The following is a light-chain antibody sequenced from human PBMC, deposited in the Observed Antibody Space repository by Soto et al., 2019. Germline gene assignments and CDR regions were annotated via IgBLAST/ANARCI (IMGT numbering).Light chain of an antibody. CDR2: DAS. CDR3: EHYADWPLT. CDR1: QSISSW. Sequence: DIQMTQSPSTLSASVGDRVTITCRASQSISSWLAWYQQKPGKAPKLLIYDASSLESGVPSRFSGSGSGTEFTLTISSLQPDDFATYYCEHYADWPLTIGQGTKV. V-gene: IGKV1-5*01. J-gene: IGKJ1*01.